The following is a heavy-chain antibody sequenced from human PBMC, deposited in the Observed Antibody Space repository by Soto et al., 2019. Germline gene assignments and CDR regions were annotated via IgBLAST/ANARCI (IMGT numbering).Heavy chain of an antibody. V-gene: IGHV3-30*03. D-gene: IGHD6-13*01. CDR3: ATHPYSSGWYC. Sequence: GGSLRLSCAASGFTFSSYGMHWVRQAPGKGLEWVAVISYDGSNKYYADSVKGRFTISRDNSKNTLYLQMNSLRAEDTAVYYCATHPYSSGWYCWGQGTLVTVSS. CDR1: GFTFSSYG. CDR2: ISYDGSNK. J-gene: IGHJ4*02.